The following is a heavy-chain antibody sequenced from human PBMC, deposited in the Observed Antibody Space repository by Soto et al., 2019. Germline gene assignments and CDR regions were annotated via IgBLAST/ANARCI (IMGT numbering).Heavy chain of an antibody. CDR3: ARNQVYSSGWYTPATGDLPTYGMDV. J-gene: IGHJ6*02. V-gene: IGHV1-69*13. D-gene: IGHD6-19*01. Sequence: GASVKVSCKASGGTFIIYAISWVRQAPGQGLEWTGGIIPISGTANYAQKFQGRVTITADESTSTAYVELSSLRSEDTAVYYCARNQVYSSGWYTPATGDLPTYGMDVWGQGTTVTVSS. CDR1: GGTFIIYA. CDR2: IIPISGTA.